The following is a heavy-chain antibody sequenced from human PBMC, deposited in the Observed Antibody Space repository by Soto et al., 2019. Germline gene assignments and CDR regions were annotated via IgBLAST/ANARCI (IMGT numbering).Heavy chain of an antibody. J-gene: IGHJ4*02. CDR1: GFTFSSYA. CDR3: AKLKDGRYFDY. V-gene: IGHV3-23*01. CDR2: ISGSGGST. Sequence: GESLKISCAASGFTFSSYAMSWVRQAPGKGLEWVSAISGSGGSTYYADSVKGRFTISRDNSKNTLYLQMNSLRAEDTAVYYCAKLKDGRYFDYWGQGTLVTVSS.